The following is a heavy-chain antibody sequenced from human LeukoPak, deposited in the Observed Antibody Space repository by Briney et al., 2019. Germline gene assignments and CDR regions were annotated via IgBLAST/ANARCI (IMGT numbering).Heavy chain of an antibody. CDR3: ARQGYYYRSVGVEYYFDY. D-gene: IGHD3-10*01. CDR1: GGSISSYY. Sequence: SETLSLTCTVSGGSISSYYWSWIRQPPGKGLEWIGYIYYSGNTNYNPSLKSRVTTSVDTSKNQFSLKLSSVTAADTAVYYCARQGYYYRSVGVEYYFDYWGQGTLVTVSS. CDR2: IYYSGNT. J-gene: IGHJ4*02. V-gene: IGHV4-59*01.